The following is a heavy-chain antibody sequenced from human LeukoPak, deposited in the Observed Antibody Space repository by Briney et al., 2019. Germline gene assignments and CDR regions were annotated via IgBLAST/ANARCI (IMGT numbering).Heavy chain of an antibody. CDR2: IYYSGST. Sequence: SETLSLTCTVSGGSISSYYWSWIRQPPGKGLEWIGYIYYSGSTNYNPSLKSRVTISVDTSKNQFSLKLGPVTAADTAVYYCARIQGAAGASFDYWGQGTLVTVSS. V-gene: IGHV4-59*01. CDR3: ARIQGAAGASFDY. J-gene: IGHJ4*02. CDR1: GGSISSYY. D-gene: IGHD6-13*01.